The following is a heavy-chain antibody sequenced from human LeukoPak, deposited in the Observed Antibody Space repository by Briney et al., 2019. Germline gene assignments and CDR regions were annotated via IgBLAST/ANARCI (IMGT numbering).Heavy chain of an antibody. CDR3: ARGVKQWLVRGYYFDY. V-gene: IGHV4-34*01. Sequence: SETLSLTCAVYGGSFSGYYWSWIRQPPGKGLEWIGEINHSGSTSYNPSLKSRVTISVDTSKNQFSLKLSSVTAADTAVYYCARGVKQWLVRGYYFDYWGQGTLVTVSS. CDR1: GGSFSGYY. D-gene: IGHD6-19*01. CDR2: INHSGST. J-gene: IGHJ4*02.